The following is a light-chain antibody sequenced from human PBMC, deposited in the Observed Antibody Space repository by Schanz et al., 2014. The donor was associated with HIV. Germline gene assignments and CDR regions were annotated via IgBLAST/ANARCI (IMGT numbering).Light chain of an antibody. J-gene: IGLJ1*01. CDR2: DVT. V-gene: IGLV2-14*03. CDR3: SSYTSSSTNYV. CDR1: SGDVGRYDY. Sequence: QSALTQPASVSGSLGQSITISCTGTSGDVGRYDYVSWYQQHPGQAPKLLIYDVTYRPSGISNRFSGSKSGNTASLTISGLQAEDEADYYCSSYTSSSTNYVFGTGTKLTVL.